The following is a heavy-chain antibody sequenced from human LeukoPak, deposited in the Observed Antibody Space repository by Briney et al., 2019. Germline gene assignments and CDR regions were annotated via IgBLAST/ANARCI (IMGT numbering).Heavy chain of an antibody. D-gene: IGHD6-19*01. J-gene: IGHJ4*02. V-gene: IGHV3-30*03. Sequence: GGSLRLSCAASGFTFSSYGMHWVRQAPGKGLEWVAVISYDGSNKYYADSVKGRFTISRDNSKSTLYLQMNSLRADDTAVYYCAVKSSGWPAFDSWGQGTLVTASS. CDR3: AVKSSGWPAFDS. CDR1: GFTFSSYG. CDR2: ISYDGSNK.